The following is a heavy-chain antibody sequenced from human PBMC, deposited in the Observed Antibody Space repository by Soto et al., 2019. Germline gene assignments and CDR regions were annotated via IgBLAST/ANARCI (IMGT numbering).Heavy chain of an antibody. Sequence: VQLVESGGGLVQPGRSLRLSCAASGFTFDDYAMHWVRQVPGKGLEWVSGINWNSGSIGYGDSVKGRFAISRDNAKNSLHLQMYSLSAEDTAFYYCVKDESINWYSGHFRHWGQGTLVTVSS. CDR2: INWNSGSI. D-gene: IGHD6-13*01. CDR3: VKDESINWYSGHFRH. V-gene: IGHV3-9*01. CDR1: GFTFDDYA. J-gene: IGHJ1*01.